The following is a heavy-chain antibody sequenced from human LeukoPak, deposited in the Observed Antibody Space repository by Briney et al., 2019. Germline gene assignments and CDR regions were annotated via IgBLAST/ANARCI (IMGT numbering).Heavy chain of an antibody. J-gene: IGHJ4*02. CDR2: ISSRSSYI. Sequence: GGSLRLSCAASGFTFSSYSMNWVRQAPGKGLEWVSSISSRSSYIYYADSVKGRFTISRDNAKNSLYLQMNSLRAEDTAVYYCARVAAGTFDYWGQGTLVTVSS. CDR1: GFTFSSYS. CDR3: ARVAAGTFDY. D-gene: IGHD6-13*01. V-gene: IGHV3-21*01.